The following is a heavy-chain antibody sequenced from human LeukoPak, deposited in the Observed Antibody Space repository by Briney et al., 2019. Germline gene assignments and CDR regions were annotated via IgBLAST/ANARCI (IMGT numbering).Heavy chain of an antibody. CDR1: GGSMNNYY. Sequence: SSETLSLTYTVSGGSMNNYYWSWIRQAPGKGLEWIGCIYYSGSTNYNPSLKSRVTISVDTSKNQFSLKLSSVTAADTAVYYCARHPGYNTRIFDYWGQGTLVTVSS. D-gene: IGHD6-13*01. V-gene: IGHV4-59*08. J-gene: IGHJ4*02. CDR2: IYYSGST. CDR3: ARHPGYNTRIFDY.